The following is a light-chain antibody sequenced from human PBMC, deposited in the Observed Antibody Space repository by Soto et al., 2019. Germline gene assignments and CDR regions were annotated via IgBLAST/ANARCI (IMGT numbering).Light chain of an antibody. CDR2: AAS. CDR3: QQLNSAPFT. V-gene: IGKV1-5*01. J-gene: IGKJ4*01. CDR1: ESIDNW. Sequence: DIQVTQSPSTLSASVGDAVTITCRASESIDNWLAWYQQKPGKAPKLLIFAASTLVRGVPSKFSGRGSGTEFTLTISSLQADDFATYYCQQLNSAPFTFGGGTKVDIK.